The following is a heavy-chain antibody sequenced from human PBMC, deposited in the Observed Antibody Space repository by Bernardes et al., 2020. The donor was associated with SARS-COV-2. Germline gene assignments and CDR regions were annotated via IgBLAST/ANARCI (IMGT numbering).Heavy chain of an antibody. Sequence: ASVKVSCEASGYTFTSISYSLHWVRQAPGQPPEWMGWVSPAAGKTNYAQKFQGRVSLTRDTSINTAFMEMYGLTPDDTAVYYCARGPTGGSGSYSLDFWGQGNLVSVYS. J-gene: IGHJ4*02. D-gene: IGHD3-10*01. CDR2: VSPAAGKT. CDR1: GYTFTSISYS. V-gene: IGHV1-2*02. CDR3: ARGPTGGSGSYSLDF.